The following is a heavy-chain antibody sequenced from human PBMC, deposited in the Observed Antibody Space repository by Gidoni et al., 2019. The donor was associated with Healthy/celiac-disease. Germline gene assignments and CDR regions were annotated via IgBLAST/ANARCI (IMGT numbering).Heavy chain of an antibody. CDR2: IYYSGST. CDR1: GGSISSYY. J-gene: IGHJ6*02. V-gene: IGHV4-59*01. CDR3: ARDSTMVRGVMSYYYYGMDV. D-gene: IGHD3-10*01. Sequence: QVQLQESGPGLVKPSEPLSLTCTVSGGSISSYYWSWIRQPPGKGLEWIGYIYYSGSTNYNPSLKSRVTISVDTSKNQFSLKLSSVTAADTAVYYCARDSTMVRGVMSYYYYGMDVWGQGTTVTVSS.